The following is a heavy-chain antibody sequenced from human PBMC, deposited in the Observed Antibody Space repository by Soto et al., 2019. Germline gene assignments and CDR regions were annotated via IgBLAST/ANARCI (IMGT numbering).Heavy chain of an antibody. CDR1: GLTVSNAY. Sequence: LRLSCAASGLTVSNAYMAWVRQAPGMGLEWVSVIYDNGTTYYADSVKGRFTISRDTSTNTLSLQMDSLRAEDTAVYYCVRPLPSGRNYRLDVWGQGTTVTVSS. V-gene: IGHV3-53*01. J-gene: IGHJ6*02. CDR2: IYDNGTT. CDR3: VRPLPSGRNYRLDV. D-gene: IGHD1-7*01.